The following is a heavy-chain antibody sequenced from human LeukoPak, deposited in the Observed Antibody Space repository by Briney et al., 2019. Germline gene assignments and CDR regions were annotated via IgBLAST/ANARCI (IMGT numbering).Heavy chain of an antibody. CDR3: ARTYSNLFGY. V-gene: IGHV3-11*06. Sequence: RAGGSLRLSCAASGFTFSDYYMSWIRQAPGKGLEWVSSISSISSYTNYADSVKGRFTISRDNAKNSLYLQMNSLRAEDTAVYYCARTYSNLFGYWGQGTLVTVSS. J-gene: IGHJ4*02. CDR2: ISSISSYT. CDR1: GFTFSDYY. D-gene: IGHD4-11*01.